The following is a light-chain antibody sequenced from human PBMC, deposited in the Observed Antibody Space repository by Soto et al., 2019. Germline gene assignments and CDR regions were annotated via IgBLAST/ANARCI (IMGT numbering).Light chain of an antibody. J-gene: IGLJ1*01. Sequence: QSVLTQPASVSGSPGQAITISCTGTSSDVGGYNYVSWYQQHPNKAPKLLIYDVSYRPSGVSNRFSGSKSGNTASLTISGLQAGDEADYYCSSYTSSIPFVFGTGTKVTVL. CDR3: SSYTSSIPFV. CDR2: DVS. CDR1: SSDVGGYNY. V-gene: IGLV2-14*03.